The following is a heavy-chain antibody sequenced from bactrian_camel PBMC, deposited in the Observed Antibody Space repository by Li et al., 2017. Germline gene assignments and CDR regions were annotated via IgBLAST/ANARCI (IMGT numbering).Heavy chain of an antibody. D-gene: IGHD3*01. CDR1: AYITEQC. J-gene: IGHJ7*01. Sequence: HVQLVESGGGSVQPGGSLKLSCAGSAYITEQCGMGWFRQTPGKEEKLVLIRKDGTTMYADSVKGRFTVSRDDGKKTLYLQMNSLKNEDTAVYYCATADLYDWVMDYWGKGTQVTVS. CDR2: IRKDGTT. V-gene: IGHV3S53*01.